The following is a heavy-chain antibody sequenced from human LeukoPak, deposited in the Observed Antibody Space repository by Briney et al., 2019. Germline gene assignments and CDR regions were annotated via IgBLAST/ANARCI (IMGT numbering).Heavy chain of an antibody. D-gene: IGHD1-14*01. Sequence: PGGSLRLSCAASGFTFSNFGMHWVRQAPGKGLEWVAFIRYDGSNKYYADSVKGRFTISRDNSKNTLYLQMNSLRAEDTAVYYCARDRGNQRGYYYYYMDVWGKGTTVTVSS. CDR2: IRYDGSNK. V-gene: IGHV3-30*02. CDR1: GFTFSNFG. J-gene: IGHJ6*03. CDR3: ARDRGNQRGYYYYYMDV.